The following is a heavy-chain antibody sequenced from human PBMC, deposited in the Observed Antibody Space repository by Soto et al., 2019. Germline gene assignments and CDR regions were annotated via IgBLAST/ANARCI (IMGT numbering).Heavy chain of an antibody. CDR2: ISGSGGST. CDR3: AKDGGNYYYYGMDV. D-gene: IGHD3-16*01. J-gene: IGHJ6*02. V-gene: IGHV3-23*01. Sequence: GGSLRLSCAASGFTFSSYAMSWVRQAPGKGLEWVSAISGSGGSTYYADSVKGRFTISRDNSKNTLYLQMNSLRAEDTAVYYCAKDGGNYYYYGMDVWGQGTTVTVSS. CDR1: GFTFSSYA.